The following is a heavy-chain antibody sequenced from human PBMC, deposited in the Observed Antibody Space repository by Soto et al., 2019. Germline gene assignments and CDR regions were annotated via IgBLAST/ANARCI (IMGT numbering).Heavy chain of an antibody. Sequence: QVQLVESGGGVVQPGRSLRLSCTASGFSFSNYAMHWVRQAPGKGLQWLGVISYDGVNTYYADSVNGRLTMSRDNSKNXVXXKMNSLRGDVTSVYYGVRGDCCGSCCYYEADAFDIWGQGTMVSVSS. D-gene: IGHD2-15*01. J-gene: IGHJ3*02. V-gene: IGHV3-30-3*01. CDR3: VRGDCCGSCCYYEADAFDI. CDR2: ISYDGVNT. CDR1: GFSFSNYA.